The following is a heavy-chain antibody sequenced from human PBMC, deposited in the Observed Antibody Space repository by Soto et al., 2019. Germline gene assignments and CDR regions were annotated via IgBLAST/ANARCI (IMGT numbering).Heavy chain of an antibody. CDR3: ARVPLTGYEGIVWFDP. V-gene: IGHV4-31*03. D-gene: IGHD3-9*01. Sequence: TLSLTCTVSGGSISSGGYYWSWIRQHPGKGLEWIGYIYYSGSTYYNPSLKSRVTISVDTSKNQFSLKLSSVTAADTAVYYCARVPLTGYEGIVWFDPWGQGTLVTVSS. CDR1: GGSISSGGYY. J-gene: IGHJ5*02. CDR2: IYYSGST.